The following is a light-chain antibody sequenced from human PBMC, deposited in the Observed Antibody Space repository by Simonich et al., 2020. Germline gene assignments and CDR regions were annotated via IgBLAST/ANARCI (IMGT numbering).Light chain of an antibody. Sequence: EIVMTQSPATLSVSPGERATLSCRASQSVSSNLAWYQQKPGQAPRPLIYGASTRATGCPSRFSGSGSGTEFTLTISSMQSEDFAVYYCQQYNNWPYTFGQGTKLEIK. CDR2: GAS. CDR3: QQYNNWPYT. CDR1: QSVSSN. J-gene: IGKJ2*01. V-gene: IGKV3-15*01.